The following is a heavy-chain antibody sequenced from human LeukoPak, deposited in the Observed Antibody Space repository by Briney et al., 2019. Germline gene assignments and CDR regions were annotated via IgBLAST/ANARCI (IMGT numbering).Heavy chain of an antibody. CDR2: ISSSSSYI. J-gene: IGHJ4*02. CDR3: ARDLRDIVVVVAALDY. CDR1: GFTFSSYS. Sequence: GGSLRLSCAASGFTFSSYSMNWVRQAPGKGLEWVSSISSSSSYIYYADSVKGRFTISRDNAKNSLYLQMNSLRAEDTAVYYCARDLRDIVVVVAALDYWGQGTLVTVSS. D-gene: IGHD2-15*01. V-gene: IGHV3-21*01.